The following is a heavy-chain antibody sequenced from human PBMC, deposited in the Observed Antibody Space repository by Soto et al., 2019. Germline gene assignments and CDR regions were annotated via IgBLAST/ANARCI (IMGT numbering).Heavy chain of an antibody. Sequence: SQTLSLTCAISGDSVSSNSAAWNWIRQSPSRGLGWLGRTYYRSKWYNDYAVSVKSRITINPDTSKNQFSLQLNSVTPEDTAVYYCARDHELFDEGWFDPWGQGTLVTVSS. CDR3: ARDHELFDEGWFDP. CDR1: GDSVSSNSAA. J-gene: IGHJ5*02. V-gene: IGHV6-1*01. CDR2: TYYRSKWYN. D-gene: IGHD1-7*01.